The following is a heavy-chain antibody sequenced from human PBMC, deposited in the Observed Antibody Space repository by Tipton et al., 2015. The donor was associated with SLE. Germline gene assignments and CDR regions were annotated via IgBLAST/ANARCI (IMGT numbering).Heavy chain of an antibody. CDR1: GGSIISSSYY. D-gene: IGHD6-13*01. V-gene: IGHV4-39*02. Sequence: LRLSCTVSGGSIISSSYYWGWIRPPPGKGLGWIGSIYYSGSTYYNPSLKSRITISVETSKNQFSLKLSSVTAADTAVYYCAREIRGIAAAGGFDYWGQGTLVTVSS. CDR3: AREIRGIAAAGGFDY. CDR2: IYYSGST. J-gene: IGHJ4*02.